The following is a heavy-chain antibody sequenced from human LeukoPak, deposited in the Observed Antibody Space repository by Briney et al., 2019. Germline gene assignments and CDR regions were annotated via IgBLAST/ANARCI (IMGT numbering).Heavy chain of an antibody. CDR2: IIPIFGKA. CDR3: ARSGRQDRYYYYMDV. J-gene: IGHJ6*03. V-gene: IGHV1-69*13. CDR1: GGTFSSYA. Sequence: GASVKVSCKASGGTFSSYAISWVRQAPGQGLAWMGGIIPIFGKANYAQKFQGRVTITADDSTSTSYMEVSSLRAEDTAVYYCARSGRQDRYYYYMDVWGKGTTVTVSS.